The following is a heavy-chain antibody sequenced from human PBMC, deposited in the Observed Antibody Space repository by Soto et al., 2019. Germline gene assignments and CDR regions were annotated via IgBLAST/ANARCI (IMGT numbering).Heavy chain of an antibody. Sequence: EVPLVESGGGLVQPGGSLRLSFADSGFSFSTYWMHWVRQGPGKGLVWVSRISPDGSSTNYADSVRGRFTISRDNAKNTLYMQMNSLRAEDTAIYYCARSPGGYYIDWGQGTMVTVS. CDR2: ISPDGSST. D-gene: IGHD1-26*01. CDR1: GFSFSTYW. CDR3: ARSPGGYYID. J-gene: IGHJ3*01. V-gene: IGHV3-74*01.